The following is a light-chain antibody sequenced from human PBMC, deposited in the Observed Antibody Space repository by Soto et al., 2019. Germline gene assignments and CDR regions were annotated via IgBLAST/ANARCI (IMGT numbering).Light chain of an antibody. J-gene: IGLJ2*01. CDR3: SSFTSSSTLV. CDR1: RRNVGGYNY. V-gene: IGLV2-14*01. CDR2: EVS. Sequence: QSVLTQPASVSGSPGQSITISCTGTRRNVGGYNYVSWYQQHPGKAPKIMIYEVSNRPSGVSNRFSGSKSGNTASLTISGLQAEDEADYYCSSFTSSSTLVFGGGTKLTVL.